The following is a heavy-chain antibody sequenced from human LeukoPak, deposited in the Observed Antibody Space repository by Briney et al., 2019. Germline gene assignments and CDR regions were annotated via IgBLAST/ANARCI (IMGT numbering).Heavy chain of an antibody. J-gene: IGHJ6*03. Sequence: ASVKVSCKASGYTFTSYDINWVRQATGQGLEWMGWMNPNSGNTGYAQKFQGRVTMTRNTSISTAYMELSSLRSEDTAVYYCARGSRSHGIYFVSGYYYMDVWGKGTTVTVSS. CDR2: MNPNSGNT. CDR1: GYTFTSYD. CDR3: ARGSRSHGIYFVSGYYYMDV. V-gene: IGHV1-8*01. D-gene: IGHD2/OR15-2a*01.